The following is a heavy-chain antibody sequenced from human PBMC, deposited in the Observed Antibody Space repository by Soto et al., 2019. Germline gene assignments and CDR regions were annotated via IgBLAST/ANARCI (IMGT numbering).Heavy chain of an antibody. CDR2: IIPIFATA. J-gene: IGHJ6*02. V-gene: IGHV1-69*12. CDR3: ARGGWSTFGVVIPSSRSGMDV. D-gene: IGHD3-3*01. Sequence: QVHLVQSGAEVKKPGSSVKVSCKASGGTFTTYAISWVRQAPGQGLEWMGGIIPIFATANYAQKFQGRVKITADEPTSTSYMEWSRLRSEDTAVCYCARGGWSTFGVVIPSSRSGMDVWGQGPRVTVSS. CDR1: GGTFTTYA.